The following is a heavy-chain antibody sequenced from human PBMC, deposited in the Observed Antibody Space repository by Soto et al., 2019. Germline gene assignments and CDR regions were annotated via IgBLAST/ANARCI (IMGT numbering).Heavy chain of an antibody. CDR1: GGSKSSYT. CDR2: IYYSGSP. CDR3: VRDLNGSGDY. D-gene: IGHD3-10*01. J-gene: IGHJ4*02. Sequence: SETLSLTCTVSGGSKSSYTWGWFRKPPGRGLEWIGYIYYSGSPTFNPSLKSRGTVSLNTSKNQLSLILGAVTAADTAIYFGVRDLNGSGDYWGQGTLVTVSS. V-gene: IGHV4-59*01.